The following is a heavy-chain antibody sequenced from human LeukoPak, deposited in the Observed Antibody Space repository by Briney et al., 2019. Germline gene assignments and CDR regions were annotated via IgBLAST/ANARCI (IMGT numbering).Heavy chain of an antibody. CDR1: GGSISSYY. V-gene: IGHV4-4*07. J-gene: IGHJ5*02. CDR3: ARDPRGIVGANHNWFDP. CDR2: IYASGST. Sequence: SETLSLTCTVSGGSISSYYWRWIRQPAGKGLEWIGRIYASGSTNYNPSLKSRVTMSVDTSKSQFSLKLISVTAADTAVYYCARDPRGIVGANHNWFDPWGQGTLVTVSS. D-gene: IGHD1-26*01.